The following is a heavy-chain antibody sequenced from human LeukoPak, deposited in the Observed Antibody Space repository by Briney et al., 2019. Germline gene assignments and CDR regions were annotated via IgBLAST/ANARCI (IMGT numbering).Heavy chain of an antibody. D-gene: IGHD3-16*02. V-gene: IGHV1-18*01. J-gene: IGHJ5*02. CDR1: GYTFGSYA. Sequence: ASVKLSCKASGYTFGSYAISWVRQPPGQGLEWMGWISSQTSSTDYAQKFRGRITMTTDASTDTAYMELTGLRSDDTVVYFCARVGDYNWNVYRYSYFDPWGQGTLVTVSS. CDR3: ARVGDYNWNVYRYSYFDP. CDR2: ISSQTSST.